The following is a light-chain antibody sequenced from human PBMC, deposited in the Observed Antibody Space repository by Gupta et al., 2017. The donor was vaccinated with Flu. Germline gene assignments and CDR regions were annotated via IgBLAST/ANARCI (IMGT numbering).Light chain of an antibody. CDR3: QTGDGGNDVV. Sequence: GTRAVITCSGDVLTEADGEWHKQRTGDEPAVGSDTGTKRQEGIPDRWSGSTSGTKGNLTIRGVQAEDEAEYYCQTGDGGNDVVLGGGTKLTVL. V-gene: IGLV3-25*03. CDR2: TGT. J-gene: IGLJ2*01. CDR1: VLTEAD.